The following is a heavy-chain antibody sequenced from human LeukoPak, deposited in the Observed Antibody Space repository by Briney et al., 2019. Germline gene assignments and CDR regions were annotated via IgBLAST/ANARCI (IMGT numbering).Heavy chain of an antibody. CDR3: ARHPASLAAWPYYFDF. J-gene: IGHJ4*02. CDR2: IYPRDSDT. D-gene: IGHD6-6*01. Sequence: GASVKVSCKTSGYTFTTYWIGWVRQMPGKGLEWMGIIYPRDSDTRYSASFQGHVTISADTSTNTAYLQWSNLTVSDTAMYYCARHPASLAAWPYYFDFWGQGALVSVSS. V-gene: IGHV5-51*01. CDR1: GYTFTTYW.